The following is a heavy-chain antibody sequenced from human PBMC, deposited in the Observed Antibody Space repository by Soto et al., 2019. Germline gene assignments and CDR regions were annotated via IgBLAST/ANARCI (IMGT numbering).Heavy chain of an antibody. CDR3: ASLEGLATITYSFDF. J-gene: IGHJ4*02. CDR1: DDSINSDKYY. D-gene: IGHD5-12*01. CDR2: IYYRGNA. Sequence: QLQLQESGPGLVKPSETLSPPCSVSDDSINSDKYYWGWIRQPPGKGLEWIGSIYYRGNAYYNPAPQTRVTISLDTPKSQFSPKLPSVTAADPPVYSCASLEGLATITYSFDFWGPGALGTISS. V-gene: IGHV4-39*01.